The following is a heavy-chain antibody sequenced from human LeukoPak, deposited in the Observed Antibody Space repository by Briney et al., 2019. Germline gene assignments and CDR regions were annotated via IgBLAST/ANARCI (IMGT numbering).Heavy chain of an antibody. Sequence: GGSLRLSCAASGFTFSHYAMHWVRQAPGKGLEWVAVIWGDGTNQYYADSVKGRFPIYRDDFQKRVLLQTNSLRVEDTALYYCAKDAQRGFDYSNSLQYWGQGALVTVSS. CDR2: IWGDGTNQ. V-gene: IGHV3-33*06. J-gene: IGHJ4*02. CDR1: GFTFSHYA. CDR3: AKDAQRGFDYSNSLQY. D-gene: IGHD4-11*01.